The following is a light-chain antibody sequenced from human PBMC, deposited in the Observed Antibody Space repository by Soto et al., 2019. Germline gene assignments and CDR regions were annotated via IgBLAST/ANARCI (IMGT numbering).Light chain of an antibody. CDR1: ESVASNY. CDR2: GAS. Sequence: ELVLTQSPSTLSLSRGERATLSCGASESVASNYLAWYQHNPGQAPRLLFFGASNRATGIPDRFSGGGSGTDFTLTMSRLEPEDFAVYCCQRFRSYPQTLDGVTKVDIK. V-gene: IGKV3-20*01. CDR3: QRFRSYPQT. J-gene: IGKJ4*01.